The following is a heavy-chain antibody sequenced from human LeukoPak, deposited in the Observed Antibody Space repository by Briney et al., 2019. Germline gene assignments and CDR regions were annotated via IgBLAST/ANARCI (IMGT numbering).Heavy chain of an antibody. Sequence: SQTLSLTCTVSGDSISSGGYYWSWIRQHPGKGLEWIGYIYHSGSTYYNPSLKSRATISVDTSKHQFSLKLTSVFAADTAVYYCARAAIAVAGTGRWFDPWGQGTLVTVSS. CDR1: GDSISSGGYY. V-gene: IGHV4-31*03. D-gene: IGHD6-13*01. J-gene: IGHJ5*02. CDR3: ARAAIAVAGTGRWFDP. CDR2: IYHSGST.